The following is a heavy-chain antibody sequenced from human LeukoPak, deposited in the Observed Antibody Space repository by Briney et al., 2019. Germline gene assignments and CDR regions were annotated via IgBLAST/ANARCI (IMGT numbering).Heavy chain of an antibody. CDR2: IYPGDSDT. CDR3: ARVLRYFDWPGDWFDP. D-gene: IGHD3-9*01. J-gene: IGHJ5*02. V-gene: IGHV5-51*01. CDR1: GYSFTSYW. Sequence: PGESLKISCKGSGYSFTSYWIGWVRQMPGKGLECMGIIYPGDSDTRYSPSFQGQVTISADKSISTAYLQWSSLKASDTAMYYCARVLRYFDWPGDWFDPWGQGTLVTVSS.